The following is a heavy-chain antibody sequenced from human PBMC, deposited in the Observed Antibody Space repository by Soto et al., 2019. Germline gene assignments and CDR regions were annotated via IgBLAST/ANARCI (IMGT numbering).Heavy chain of an antibody. Sequence: GGSLRLSCAASGFTFSSYAMSWVRQAPGKGLEWVSAISGSGGSTFYADSVKGRFTISRDNSKNTLYLQMNSLRAEDTAVYCCAKVGQQLVRDDYWGPGTLVTVSS. D-gene: IGHD6-13*01. CDR1: GFTFSSYA. J-gene: IGHJ4*02. V-gene: IGHV3-23*01. CDR2: ISGSGGST. CDR3: AKVGQQLVRDDY.